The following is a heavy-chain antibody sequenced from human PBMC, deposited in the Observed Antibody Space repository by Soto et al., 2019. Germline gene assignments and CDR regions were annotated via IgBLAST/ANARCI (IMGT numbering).Heavy chain of an antibody. D-gene: IGHD2-2*01. V-gene: IGHV1-24*01. CDR1: GYTLTELS. CDR3: ATEYVVIVPAASAAVY. J-gene: IGHJ4*02. Sequence: GASVKVSCKVSGYTLTELSMHWVRQAPGKGLEWMGGFDPEDGETIYAQKFQGRVTMTEDTSTDTAYMELSSLRSEDTAVYYCATEYVVIVPAASAAVYWGQGTLVTVSS. CDR2: FDPEDGET.